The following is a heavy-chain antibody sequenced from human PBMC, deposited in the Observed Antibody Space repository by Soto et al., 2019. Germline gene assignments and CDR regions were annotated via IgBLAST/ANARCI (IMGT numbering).Heavy chain of an antibody. CDR3: AKGRGTIVVADAYDI. CDR2: LSWNSGFS. J-gene: IGHJ3*02. CDR1: GFSFYDYT. D-gene: IGHD3-22*01. Sequence: SLRLSCGGSGFSFYDYTIHWFRQSPLKGPEWVASLSWNSGFSGYADSVKGRFTISRDNAQSSVHLQMNNLRTEDTALYYCAKGRGTIVVADAYDIWGQGTMVTVSS. V-gene: IGHV3-9*01.